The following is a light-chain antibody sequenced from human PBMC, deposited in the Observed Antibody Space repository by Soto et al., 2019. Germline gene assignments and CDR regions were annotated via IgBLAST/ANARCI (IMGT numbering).Light chain of an antibody. Sequence: IHLTQSPSSLSASFGYRFTITGQASQDIRKYLNWYQQKPGKAPNLLIYDTSNLETGVPSRFSGSGSGTDFTFTISSLQPEDIATYYCQQYANLPITFGQGTRLE. CDR3: QQYANLPIT. CDR2: DTS. J-gene: IGKJ5*01. CDR1: QDIRKY. V-gene: IGKV1-33*01.